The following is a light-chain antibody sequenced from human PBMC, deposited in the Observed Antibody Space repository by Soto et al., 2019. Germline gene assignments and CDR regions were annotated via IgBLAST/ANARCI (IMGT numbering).Light chain of an antibody. CDR1: SSDVGAYTS. CDR3: SSYTSDNRDYV. CDR2: EVS. Sequence: QSVLTQPPSASGSPGQSITISCTGSSSDVGAYTSVSWYQQHPGKAPKLMIYEVSNRPSGVSRRFSGSKSGNTASLTISGLQAEDEAHYYCSSYTSDNRDYVFGTGTKVTVL. V-gene: IGLV2-14*01. J-gene: IGLJ1*01.